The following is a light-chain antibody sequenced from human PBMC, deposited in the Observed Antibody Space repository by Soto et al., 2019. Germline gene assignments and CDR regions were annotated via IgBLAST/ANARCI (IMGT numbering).Light chain of an antibody. V-gene: IGLV2-11*01. CDR2: DVS. Sequence: QSALTQPRSVSGSPGQSVTISCTGTSSDVGGYNYVSWYQQHPGKAPKLMIYDVSKRPSAVPDRSSGSKSGNTASLTISGLQAEDEADYFCCSYAGSYTFIFGTGTKVTVL. CDR3: CSYAGSYTFI. J-gene: IGLJ1*01. CDR1: SSDVGGYNY.